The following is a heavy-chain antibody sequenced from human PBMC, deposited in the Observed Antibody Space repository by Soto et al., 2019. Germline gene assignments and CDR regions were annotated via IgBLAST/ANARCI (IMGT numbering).Heavy chain of an antibody. CDR1: GGSFSGYY. Sequence: SETLSLTCAVYGGSFSGYYWSWIRQPPGKGLEWIGEINHSGSTNYNPSLKSRVTISVDTSKNQFSLKLSSVTAADTAVYYCARYYGGNKYYYGMDVWGQGTTVTVSS. CDR3: ARYYGGNKYYYGMDV. J-gene: IGHJ6*02. D-gene: IGHD4-17*01. CDR2: INHSGST. V-gene: IGHV4-34*01.